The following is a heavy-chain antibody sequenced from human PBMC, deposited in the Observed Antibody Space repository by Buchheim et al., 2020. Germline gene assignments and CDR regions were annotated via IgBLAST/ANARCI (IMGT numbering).Heavy chain of an antibody. Sequence: QVQLQESGPGLVKPSQTLSLTCGVSGGSFNNHFSTWIRQSPGKGLEWIGEINHSGYTRYSPSLQSRVTMSVDRSRNQFTLTVRSVTAADTAVYYCARGPDTSGYFYLHWGQGT. CDR1: GGSFNNHF. CDR2: INHSGYT. CDR3: ARGPDTSGYFYLH. V-gene: IGHV4-34*09. D-gene: IGHD6-19*01. J-gene: IGHJ4*02.